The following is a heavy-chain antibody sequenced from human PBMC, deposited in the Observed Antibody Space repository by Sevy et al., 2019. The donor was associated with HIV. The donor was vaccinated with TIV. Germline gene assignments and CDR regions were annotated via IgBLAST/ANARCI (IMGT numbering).Heavy chain of an antibody. CDR3: AKEGYRYYYYGMDV. V-gene: IGHV3-23*01. CDR1: GFTFSSYA. J-gene: IGHJ6*02. Sequence: GGSLRLSCAASGFTFSSYAMSWVRQAPGKGLEWVSAISGSGGSTYYADSVKGRFIISRDNSKNTLYLQMNSLRAEDTAVYYCAKEGYRYYYYGMDVWGQGTTVTVSS. D-gene: IGHD4-4*01. CDR2: ISGSGGST.